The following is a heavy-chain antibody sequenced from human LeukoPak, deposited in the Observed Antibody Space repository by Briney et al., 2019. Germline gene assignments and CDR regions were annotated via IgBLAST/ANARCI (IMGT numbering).Heavy chain of an antibody. Sequence: SETLSLTCTVSGGSISSSSYYWGWIRQPPGKGLEWIGSIYYSGSTYYNPSLKSRVTMSVDTSKNQFSLKLSSVTAADTAVYYCAREGRDGYNKAHYWGQGTLVTVSS. D-gene: IGHD5-24*01. CDR3: AREGRDGYNKAHY. V-gene: IGHV4-39*07. CDR1: GGSISSSSYY. J-gene: IGHJ4*02. CDR2: IYYSGST.